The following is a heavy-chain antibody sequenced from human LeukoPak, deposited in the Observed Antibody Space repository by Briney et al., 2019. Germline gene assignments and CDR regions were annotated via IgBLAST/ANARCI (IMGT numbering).Heavy chain of an antibody. V-gene: IGHV3-23*01. CDR2: ISDSSGST. CDR1: GFTFSSFA. J-gene: IGHJ4*02. D-gene: IGHD4-17*01. Sequence: PGGSLRLSCAASGFTFSSFAVSWVRQAPGKGLEWVSGISDSSGSTYYADSVKGRFTISRDNSKNTLYLQMNSLRAEDTAVYYCAKAKDYGDPWYFDYWGQGTLVTVSS. CDR3: AKAKDYGDPWYFDY.